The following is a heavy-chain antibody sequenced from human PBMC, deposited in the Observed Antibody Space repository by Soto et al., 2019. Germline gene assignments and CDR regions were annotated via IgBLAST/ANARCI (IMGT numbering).Heavy chain of an antibody. V-gene: IGHV1-69*13. CDR3: ARDLGYCSSTSCPTDRIDYYGMDV. J-gene: IGHJ6*02. CDR1: GGTFSSYA. D-gene: IGHD2-2*01. CDR2: IIPIFGTA. Sequence: ASVKVSCKASGGTFSSYAISWVRQAPGQGLEWMGGIIPIFGTANYAQKFQGRVTITADESTSTAYMELSSLRSEDTAVYYCARDLGYCSSTSCPTDRIDYYGMDVWGQGTTVTVSS.